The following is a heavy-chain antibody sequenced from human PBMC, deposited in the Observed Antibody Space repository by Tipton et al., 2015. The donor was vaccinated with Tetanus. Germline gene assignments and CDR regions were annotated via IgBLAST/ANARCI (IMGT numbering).Heavy chain of an antibody. J-gene: IGHJ3*01. CDR1: GYRFDSYW. CDR2: IYPGDSDA. CDR3: ARHATYYDSLSGFGF. D-gene: IGHD3-9*01. Sequence: QLVQSGAEVKKPGESLKISCEASGYRFDSYWIGWVRQMPGKGLEWMGIIYPGDSDARYSPSFQGQVPISADTSISTAYLQWTSLKASDTAMYYCARHATYYDSLSGFGFWGQGTLVTVSS. V-gene: IGHV5-51*01.